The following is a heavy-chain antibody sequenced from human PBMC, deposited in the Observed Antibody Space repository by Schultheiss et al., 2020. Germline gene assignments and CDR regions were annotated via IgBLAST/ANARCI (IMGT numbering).Heavy chain of an antibody. CDR3: ARHTGDYFDY. D-gene: IGHD1-14*01. Sequence: SQTLSLTCTVSGGSISSSSYYWGWIRQPPGKGLEWIGSIYYSGSTYYNPSLKSRVTISVGTSKNQFSLKLSSVTAADTAVYYCARHTGDYFDYWGQGTLVTVSS. J-gene: IGHJ4*02. V-gene: IGHV4-39*01. CDR1: GGSISSSSYY. CDR2: IYYSGST.